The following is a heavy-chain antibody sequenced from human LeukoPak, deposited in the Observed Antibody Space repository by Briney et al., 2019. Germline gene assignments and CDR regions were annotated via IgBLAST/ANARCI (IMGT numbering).Heavy chain of an antibody. Sequence: GGSLRLSCAASGFTFSSYSMNWVRQAPGKGLEWVSFISSGSDFIYYADSVKGRFTISRDNAKSSLYLQMNSLRVEDTAIYYCARDLAVAGHNWFDPWGQGTLVIVSS. CDR2: ISSGSDFI. CDR1: GFTFSSYS. J-gene: IGHJ5*02. V-gene: IGHV3-21*06. D-gene: IGHD6-19*01. CDR3: ARDLAVAGHNWFDP.